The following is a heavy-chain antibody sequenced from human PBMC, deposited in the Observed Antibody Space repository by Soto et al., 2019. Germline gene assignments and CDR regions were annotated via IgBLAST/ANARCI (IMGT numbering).Heavy chain of an antibody. CDR2: IDPSDSYT. J-gene: IGHJ6*02. V-gene: IGHV5-10-1*01. Sequence: PGESLKISCKGSGYSFTSYWISWVRQMPGKGLEWMGRIDPSDSYTNYSPSFQGHVTISADKSISTAYLQWSSLKASDTAMYYCARHVDTAMAETDNLAGYYYYGMDVWGQGTTVTVS. CDR1: GYSFTSYW. CDR3: ARHVDTAMAETDNLAGYYYYGMDV. D-gene: IGHD5-18*01.